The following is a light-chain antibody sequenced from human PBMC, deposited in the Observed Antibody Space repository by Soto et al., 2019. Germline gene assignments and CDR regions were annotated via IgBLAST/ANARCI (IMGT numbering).Light chain of an antibody. CDR2: GAS. CDR3: QQYQSLT. V-gene: IGKV3-20*01. J-gene: IGKJ4*01. CDR1: QSVSSSY. Sequence: IVLTQSPAILALSPGDRATLSCRASQSVSSSYLAWYQHKPGQAPRLLIHGASSRVTGIPDRFSGSGSGTDFTLTMTRLEPEDFAVYYCQQYQSLTFGGGTKVDIK.